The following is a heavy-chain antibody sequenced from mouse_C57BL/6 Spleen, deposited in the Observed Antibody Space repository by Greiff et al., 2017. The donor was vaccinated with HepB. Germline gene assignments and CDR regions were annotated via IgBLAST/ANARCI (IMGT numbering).Heavy chain of an antibody. CDR2: IYPRSGNT. CDR3: ARVRGIYYDYEGYYAMDY. J-gene: IGHJ4*01. Sequence: QVQLKESGAELARPGASVKLSCKASGYTFTSYGISWVKQRTGQGLEWIGEIYPRSGNTYYNEKFKGKATLTADKSSSTAYMELRSLTSEDSAVYFCARVRGIYYDYEGYYAMDYWGQGTSVTVSS. D-gene: IGHD2-4*01. V-gene: IGHV1-81*01. CDR1: GYTFTSYG.